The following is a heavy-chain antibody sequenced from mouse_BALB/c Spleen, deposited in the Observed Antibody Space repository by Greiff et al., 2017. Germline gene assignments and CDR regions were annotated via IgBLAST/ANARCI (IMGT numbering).Heavy chain of an antibody. CDR3: ARWYGSRYAMDY. D-gene: IGHD1-1*01. V-gene: IGHV14-3*02. CDR1: GFNIKDTY. J-gene: IGHJ4*01. Sequence: VHVKQSGAELVKPGASVKLSCTASGFNIKDTYMHWVKQRPEQGLEWIGRIDPANGNTKYDPKFQGKATITADTSSNTAYLQLSSLTSEDTAVYYCARWYGSRYAMDYWGQGTSVTVSS. CDR2: IDPANGNT.